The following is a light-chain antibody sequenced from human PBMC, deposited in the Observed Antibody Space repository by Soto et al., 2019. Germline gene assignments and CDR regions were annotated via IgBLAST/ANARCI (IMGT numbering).Light chain of an antibody. CDR1: QSVTNNF. CDR2: GAS. J-gene: IGKJ3*01. V-gene: IGKV3-20*01. CDR3: QQYGTPLFT. Sequence: IVLTQSPGTLSLSPGERATLSCGASQSVTNNFLAWYQQKPGQAPRLLIYGASSRATGVPDRFSGSGAGTDGTLTISRLEPGDFAVYYCQQYGTPLFTFGPGTKVDIK.